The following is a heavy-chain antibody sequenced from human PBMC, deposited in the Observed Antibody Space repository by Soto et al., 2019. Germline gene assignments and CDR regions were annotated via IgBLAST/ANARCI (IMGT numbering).Heavy chain of an antibody. CDR2: IKQDGSEK. J-gene: IGHJ4*02. CDR3: ARSYGPLRY. CDR1: GFSFSSYW. V-gene: IGHV3-7*01. D-gene: IGHD3-10*01. Sequence: EVQLVESGGGLVQPGGSLRLSCAASGFSFSSYWMSWVRQAPGRGLEWVANIKQDGSEKYYVDSVKGRFTISRDNAKNSLYLQMNSLRADDTGVYYCARSYGPLRYWGQGTLVTVSS.